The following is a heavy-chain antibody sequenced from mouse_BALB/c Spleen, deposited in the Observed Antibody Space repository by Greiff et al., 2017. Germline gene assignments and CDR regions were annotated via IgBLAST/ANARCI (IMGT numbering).Heavy chain of an antibody. V-gene: IGHV2-9*02. CDR2: IWAGGST. Sequence: VKLQQSGPGLVAPSQSLSITCTVSGFSLTSSGVHWVRQPPGKGLEWLGVIWAGGSTNYNSALMSRLSISKDNSKSQVFLKMNSLQTDDTAMYYCARGGLLRDAMDYWGQGTSVTVSS. CDR3: ARGGLLRDAMDY. CDR1: GFSLTSSG. J-gene: IGHJ4*01. D-gene: IGHD1-1*01.